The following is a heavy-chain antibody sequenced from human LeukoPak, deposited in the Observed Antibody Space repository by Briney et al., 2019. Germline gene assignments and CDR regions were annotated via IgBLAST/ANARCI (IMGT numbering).Heavy chain of an antibody. V-gene: IGHV1-8*01. CDR1: GYTFTSYD. D-gene: IGHD3-10*01. Sequence: GASVKVCCKASGYTFTSYDFNLMRQATGQGLEWMGGMNPNSGNTGYAQKFQGRVNMTRNTSISTAYMELSRLRSEDTAVYYCAREPYGSGSYQGMDVWGQGTKGTVSS. J-gene: IGHJ6*02. CDR3: AREPYGSGSYQGMDV. CDR2: MNPNSGNT.